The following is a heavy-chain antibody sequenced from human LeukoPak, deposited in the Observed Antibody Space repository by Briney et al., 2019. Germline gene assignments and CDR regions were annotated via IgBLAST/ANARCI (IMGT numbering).Heavy chain of an antibody. V-gene: IGHV3-23*01. J-gene: IGHJ4*02. D-gene: IGHD3-3*01. CDR1: GFTFSSYA. Sequence: GGSLRLSCAASGFTFSSYAMSWVRQAPGKGLEWVSAISGSGGSTYYADSVKGRFTISRDNSKNTLYLQMNSLRAEDTAVYYCAKDPGADFWSGYYDYWGQGTLATVSS. CDR2: ISGSGGST. CDR3: AKDPGADFWSGYYDY.